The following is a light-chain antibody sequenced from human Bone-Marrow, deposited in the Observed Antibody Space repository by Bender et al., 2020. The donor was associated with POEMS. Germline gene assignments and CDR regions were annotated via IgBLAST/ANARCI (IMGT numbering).Light chain of an antibody. V-gene: IGLV6-57*03. CDR1: SGAIANNY. CDR2: VDN. CDR3: QSYDNGLRV. Sequence: FILTQPLSMSESPGKTVTISCTRSSGAIANNYVQWYQQRPGSAPTSLIYVDNQRASGVPDRFSGSIDSSSNSASLTISGLRTEDEADYYCQSYDNGLRVFGGGTKLTVL. J-gene: IGLJ3*02.